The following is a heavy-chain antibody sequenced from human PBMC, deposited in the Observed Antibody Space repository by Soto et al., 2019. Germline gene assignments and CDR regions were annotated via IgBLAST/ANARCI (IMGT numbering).Heavy chain of an antibody. CDR2: ISGSGFKK. V-gene: IGHV3-23*01. CDR1: GFIFENFG. J-gene: IGHJ3*02. CDR3: AKLAGTTNADAFDI. D-gene: IGHD1-1*01. Sequence: GGSLRLSCAASGFIFENFGMSWVRQAPGKGLEWISSISGSGFKKYYADSVKGRFTISRDNSKNTLYLQMNSLRAEDTAVYYCAKLAGTTNADAFDIWGQGTMVTVSS.